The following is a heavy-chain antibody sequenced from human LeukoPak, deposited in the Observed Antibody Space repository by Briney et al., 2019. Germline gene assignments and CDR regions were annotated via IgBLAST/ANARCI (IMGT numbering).Heavy chain of an antibody. CDR1: GGSFSGYY. CDR3: ARGAGRSYYDSSGYYLYFDS. J-gene: IGHJ4*02. D-gene: IGHD3-22*01. V-gene: IGHV4-34*01. Sequence: SETLSLTCAVYGGSFSGYYWSWIRQPPGKGLEWIGEINHSGSTNYNPSLKSRVTISVDTSKNQFSLKLSSVTAADTAVYYCARGAGRSYYDSSGYYLYFDSWGQGTLVTVSS. CDR2: INHSGST.